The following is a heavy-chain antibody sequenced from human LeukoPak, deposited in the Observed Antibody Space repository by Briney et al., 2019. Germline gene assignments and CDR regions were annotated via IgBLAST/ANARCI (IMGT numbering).Heavy chain of an antibody. J-gene: IGHJ4*02. V-gene: IGHV1-2*02. Sequence: ASVKVSCKASGYTFTDHFIHWVRQAPGQGLEWMGWIRPDGDTKYAENFQGRVTMTRDTSISTVYMELSSLRSEDTAVYYCARDAGGRDGYNFDYWGQGTLVTVSS. CDR1: GYTFTDHF. CDR3: ARDAGGRDGYNFDY. D-gene: IGHD5-24*01. CDR2: IRPDGDT.